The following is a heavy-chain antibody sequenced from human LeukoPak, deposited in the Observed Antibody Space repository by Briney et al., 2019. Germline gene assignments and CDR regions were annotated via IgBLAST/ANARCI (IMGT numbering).Heavy chain of an antibody. J-gene: IGHJ4*02. V-gene: IGHV4-39*01. D-gene: IGHD6-6*01. Sequence: SETLSLTCTVSGGSISSSSYYWGWIRQPPGKGLEWIGSIYYSGSTYYNPSLKSRVTISVDTSKNQFSLKLSSVTAADTAVYCCARASRIPPEGRSIDYWGQGTLVTVSS. CDR2: IYYSGST. CDR3: ARASRIPPEGRSIDY. CDR1: GGSISSSSYY.